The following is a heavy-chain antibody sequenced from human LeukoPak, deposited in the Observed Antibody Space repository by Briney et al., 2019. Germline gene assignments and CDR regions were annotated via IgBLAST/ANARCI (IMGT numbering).Heavy chain of an antibody. J-gene: IGHJ4*02. CDR2: ISGSGGST. CDR1: GFTFSSYA. V-gene: IGHV3-23*01. Sequence: GGSLRLSCAASGFTFSSYAMSWVRQAPGKGLEWVSAISGSGGSTYYADSVKGRFTISRDNSKNTLYLQMNSLRAEDTAVYYCAKPAIFSFGSSWYTPAAYYFDYWGQGTLVTVSS. CDR3: AKPAIFSFGSSWYTPAAYYFDY. D-gene: IGHD6-13*01.